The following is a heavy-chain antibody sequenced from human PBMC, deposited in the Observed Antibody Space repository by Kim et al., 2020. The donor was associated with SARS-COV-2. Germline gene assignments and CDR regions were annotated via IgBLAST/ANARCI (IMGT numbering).Heavy chain of an antibody. Sequence: GGSLRLSCAASGFYFGYYFMHWVRQAPGKGLEWVAFISGSASGGEFIAYADSVRGRFTISRDNSKSSLYLQMDSLRPEDTAFYYCAKDRDDSGDYVFDHWGQGSLVTVS. CDR1: GFYFGYYF. D-gene: IGHD4-17*01. CDR3: AKDRDDSGDYVFDH. J-gene: IGHJ4*02. V-gene: IGHV3-43*02. CDR2: ISGSASGGEFI.